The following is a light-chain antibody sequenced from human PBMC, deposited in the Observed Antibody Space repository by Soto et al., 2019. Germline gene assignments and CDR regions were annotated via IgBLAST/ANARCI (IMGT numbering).Light chain of an antibody. CDR1: QSVSTY. J-gene: IGKJ4*01. Sequence: EIVLTQSPATLSLSPGARATLSCRASQSVSTYLAWYQQKPGQAPRLLIYDASKRATGIPARFSGSGSGTDFTLTITSLESEDFAVYYCQQRSTWPPRLTFGGGTKVEIK. V-gene: IGKV3-11*01. CDR2: DAS. CDR3: QQRSTWPPRLT.